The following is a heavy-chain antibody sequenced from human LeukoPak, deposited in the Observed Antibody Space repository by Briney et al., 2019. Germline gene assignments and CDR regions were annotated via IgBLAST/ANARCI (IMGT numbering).Heavy chain of an antibody. V-gene: IGHV4-39*07. CDR2: IYYSGST. Sequence: PSETLSLTCTVSGGSISSSSYYWGWIRQPPGKGLEWIGSIYYSGSTYYNPSLKSRVTMSVDTSKNQFSLKLSSVTAADTAVYYCAREFDYYGSGSYYSMDVWGKGTTVTVSS. CDR1: GGSISSSSYY. J-gene: IGHJ6*03. CDR3: AREFDYYGSGSYYSMDV. D-gene: IGHD3-10*01.